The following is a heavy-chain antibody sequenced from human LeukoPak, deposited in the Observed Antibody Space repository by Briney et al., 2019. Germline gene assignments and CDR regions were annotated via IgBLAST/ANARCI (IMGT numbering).Heavy chain of an antibody. J-gene: IGHJ3*02. CDR1: GYTFTSNY. V-gene: IGHV1-46*01. CDR3: ARGGRWLRRGDAFDI. D-gene: IGHD5-24*01. CDR2: ISPSGGST. Sequence: ASVKVSCKAFGYTFTSNYMHWVRQAPGQGPEWMGVISPSGGSTTYAQKFQGRVTLTRDMSTSTDYLELSSLRAEDMAVYYCARGGRWLRRGDAFDIWGQGTMVTVSS.